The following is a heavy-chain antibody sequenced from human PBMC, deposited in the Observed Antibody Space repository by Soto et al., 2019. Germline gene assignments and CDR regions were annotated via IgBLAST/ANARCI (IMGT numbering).Heavy chain of an antibody. D-gene: IGHD1-1*01. Sequence: QVQLVESGGGLVKPGGSLRLSCAASGFTFSGYYMSWIRQAPGKGLECISYISSSGDRTKYADSVKGRFTISRDNAKKSPYLQMNSLRAEDTAVYYFGRETAYYFAYWGQGTLVHVSS. CDR1: GFTFSGYY. V-gene: IGHV3-11*05. CDR3: GRETAYYFAY. J-gene: IGHJ4*02. CDR2: ISSSGDRT.